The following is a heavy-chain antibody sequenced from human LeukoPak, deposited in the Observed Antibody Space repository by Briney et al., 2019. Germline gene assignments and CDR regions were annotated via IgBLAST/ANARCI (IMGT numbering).Heavy chain of an antibody. Sequence: SETLSLTCTVSGGSISSGGYYWSWIRQPPGKGLEWIGYIYHSGSTYYNPSLKSRVTISVDRSKNQFSLKLSSVTAADTAVYYCARDGSSSLLNWFDPWGQGTLVTVSS. V-gene: IGHV4-30-2*01. D-gene: IGHD6-13*01. J-gene: IGHJ5*02. CDR1: GGSISSGGYY. CDR3: ARDGSSSLLNWFDP. CDR2: IYHSGST.